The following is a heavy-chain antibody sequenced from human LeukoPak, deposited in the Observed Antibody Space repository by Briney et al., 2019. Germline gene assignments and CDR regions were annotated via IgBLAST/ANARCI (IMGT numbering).Heavy chain of an antibody. CDR3: ARGDDYDGSGSYYSPTFDY. V-gene: IGHV4-4*07. CDR1: GGTISSYW. Sequence: SETLSLTCTLSGGTISSYWWSWVRQPAGKGLECIGRIYTSGSTNYNPSLKSRVTMSVDTSKRQFSLKLNSVTAADTAVYYCARGDDYDGSGSYYSPTFDYWGQGTLVTVSS. D-gene: IGHD3-10*01. CDR2: IYTSGST. J-gene: IGHJ4*02.